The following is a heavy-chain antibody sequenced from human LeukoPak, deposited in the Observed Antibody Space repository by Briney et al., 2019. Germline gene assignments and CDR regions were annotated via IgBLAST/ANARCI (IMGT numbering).Heavy chain of an antibody. J-gene: IGHJ4*02. V-gene: IGHV3-20*04. CDR2: INWNGGST. CDR3: ARGNRIVVVPAAYDY. Sequence: PGGSLRLSCAASGFTFDDYGMSWVRQAPGKGLEWVSGINWNGGSTGYADSVKGRFTISRDHAKNSLFLQMNRLRAEDTALYYCARGNRIVVVPAAYDYWGQGTLVTVSS. CDR1: GFTFDDYG. D-gene: IGHD2-2*01.